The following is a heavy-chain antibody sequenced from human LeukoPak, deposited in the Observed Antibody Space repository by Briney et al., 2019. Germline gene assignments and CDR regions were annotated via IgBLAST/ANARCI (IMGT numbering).Heavy chain of an antibody. D-gene: IGHD4-11*01. Sequence: PSETLSLTCTVSGGSISSSSHYWGWIRQPPGKGLEWIGCIYYSGSTYYYPSLKSRVTISLDTSKNQFSLKLSSVTAADTAVYYCARTLTPLRTGFDYWGQGTLVTVSS. CDR2: IYYSGST. CDR1: GGSISSSSHY. J-gene: IGHJ4*02. CDR3: ARTLTPLRTGFDY. V-gene: IGHV4-39*07.